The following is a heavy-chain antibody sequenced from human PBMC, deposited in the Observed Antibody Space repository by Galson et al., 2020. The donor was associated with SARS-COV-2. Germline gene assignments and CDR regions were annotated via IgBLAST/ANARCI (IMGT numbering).Heavy chain of an antibody. D-gene: IGHD7-27*01. CDR2: INADGRNT. Sequence: GGSLRLSCAASGFSSSTYWLHWVRQAPGKALMWVSNINADGRNTNYADSVKGRFTVSRDNAKNTLYLEMNSLGAEDTAVYYCAREGMSPWDYGRDVWGQGTTVTVSS. V-gene: IGHV3-74*01. CDR3: AREGMSPWDYGRDV. CDR1: GFSSSTYW. J-gene: IGHJ6*02.